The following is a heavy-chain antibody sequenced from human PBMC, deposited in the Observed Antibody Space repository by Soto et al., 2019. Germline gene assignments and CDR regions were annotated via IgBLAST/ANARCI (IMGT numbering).Heavy chain of an antibody. J-gene: IGHJ4*02. CDR1: GFSFSSYA. D-gene: IGHD6-13*01. V-gene: IGHV3-23*01. Sequence: PGGSLRLSCAASGFSFSSYAMSWVRQAPGKGLEWVSTISASSGNTYYADSVEGRFTISRDNSKNTLYLQMSSLRAEDTAVYYCAKEDYSSSLYYFDYWGQGTLVTVSS. CDR2: ISASSGNT. CDR3: AKEDYSSSLYYFDY.